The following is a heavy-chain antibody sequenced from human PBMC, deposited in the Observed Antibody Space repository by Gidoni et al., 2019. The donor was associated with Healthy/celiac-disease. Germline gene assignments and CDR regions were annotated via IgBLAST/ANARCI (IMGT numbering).Heavy chain of an antibody. CDR2: INPNSGGT. CDR1: GYTFTGYY. CDR3: ARDAYRLLRYFDWTNYYYGMDV. D-gene: IGHD3-9*01. Sequence: QVQLVQSGAEVKKPGASVKVSCKASGYTFTGYYMHWVRQAPGQGLEWMGWINPNSGGTNYAQKFQGWVTMTRDTSISTAYMELSRLRSDDTAVYYCARDAYRLLRYFDWTNYYYGMDVWGQGTTVTVSS. V-gene: IGHV1-2*04. J-gene: IGHJ6*02.